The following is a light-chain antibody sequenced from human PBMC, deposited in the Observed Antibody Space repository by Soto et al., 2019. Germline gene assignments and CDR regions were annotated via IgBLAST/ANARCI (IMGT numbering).Light chain of an antibody. CDR3: AAWDDSLKGYV. V-gene: IGLV1-44*01. J-gene: IGLJ1*01. CDR2: SNN. CDR1: SSNIASNT. Sequence: QAVVTQPPSASGTPGQRVTISCSGSSSNIASNTVNWYQQLPGTAPKLLIYSNNQRPSGVPDRFSGSKSGTSASLAISGLQSEDEADYYCAAWDDSLKGYVFGTGTKVTVL.